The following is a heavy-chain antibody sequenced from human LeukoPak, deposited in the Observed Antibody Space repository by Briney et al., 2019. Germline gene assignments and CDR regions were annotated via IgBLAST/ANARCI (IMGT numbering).Heavy chain of an antibody. CDR2: ISYDGSNK. Sequence: QPGRSLRLSCAASGFTFSSYGMHWVRQAPGKGLEWVAVISYDGSNKYYADSVKGRFTISRDNSKNTLYLQMNSLRTEDTAVYYCAKGGQQLAYNASDLWGRGTMVTVSS. CDR3: AKGGQQLAYNASDL. D-gene: IGHD1-1*01. J-gene: IGHJ3*01. CDR1: GFTFSSYG. V-gene: IGHV3-30*18.